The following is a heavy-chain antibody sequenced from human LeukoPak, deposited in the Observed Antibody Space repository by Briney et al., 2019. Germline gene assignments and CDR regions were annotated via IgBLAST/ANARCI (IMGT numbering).Heavy chain of an antibody. CDR3: ARDASPYDSINWFDP. V-gene: IGHV3-21*01. CDR1: GFTFSRYT. D-gene: IGHD3-3*01. Sequence: GGLLRLSCAASGFTFSRYTMNWVRQVPGKGLEWVSSISGTSSYRYYAESVKGRLSISRDDATNSVYLQMNSLRVEDTAVYYCARDASPYDSINWFDPWGQGTLVTVSS. CDR2: ISGTSSYR. J-gene: IGHJ5*02.